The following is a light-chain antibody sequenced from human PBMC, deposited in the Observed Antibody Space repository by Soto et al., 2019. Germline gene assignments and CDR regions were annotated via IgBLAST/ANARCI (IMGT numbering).Light chain of an antibody. CDR3: QQHGSSPI. V-gene: IGKV3-20*01. CDR1: QAVSSSL. Sequence: EVVLTQSPGTLSLSPGERATLSCRASQAVSSSLLAWYQQKPGLATRLLIYGASSRATGIQDRFSGSGSGKVFIIIISRLEPEDFAVYYCQQHGSSPIFGGGTKVEIK. J-gene: IGKJ4*01. CDR2: GAS.